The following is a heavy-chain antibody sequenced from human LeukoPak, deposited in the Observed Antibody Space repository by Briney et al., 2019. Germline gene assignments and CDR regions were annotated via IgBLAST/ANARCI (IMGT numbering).Heavy chain of an antibody. V-gene: IGHV4-59*08. CDR2: IFYSVST. CDR1: GGSLRRYY. D-gene: IGHD6-13*01. J-gene: IGHJ5*02. Sequence: SETLSLTHTVSGGSLRRYYWNWMREPPRRGRECMGYIFYSVSTNNNPSPKRRVSMSVDTSQNQFSLKLSSGTAADTAVYYCARRPAEGGSNGLYNWFDPWGQGTLVTVSS. CDR3: ARRPAEGGSNGLYNWFDP.